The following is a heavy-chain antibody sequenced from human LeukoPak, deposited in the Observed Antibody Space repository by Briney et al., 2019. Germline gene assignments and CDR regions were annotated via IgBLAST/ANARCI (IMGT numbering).Heavy chain of an antibody. D-gene: IGHD5-18*01. J-gene: IGHJ4*02. Sequence: PGGSLRLSCAASGFTFSSYAMSWVRQAPGKGLEWVSAISGSGGSTYYADSVKGRFTISRDNAKNSLYLQMNSLRAEDTAVYYCARDDVDTAMVTDYWGQGTLVTVSS. CDR1: GFTFSSYA. CDR2: ISGSGGST. V-gene: IGHV3-23*01. CDR3: ARDDVDTAMVTDY.